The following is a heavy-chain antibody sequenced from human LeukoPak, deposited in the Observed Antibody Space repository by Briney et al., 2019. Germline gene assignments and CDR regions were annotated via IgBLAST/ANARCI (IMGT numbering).Heavy chain of an antibody. V-gene: IGHV4-59*01. Sequence: PSETLSLTCTVSGGSISSYFWSWIRQPPGKGLEWIGYVYYSGSTNYNPSLNSRVTTSVDTSKNQFSLKLSSVTAADTAVYYCARGGYDYVWGSAFDYWGQGRLVTVSS. J-gene: IGHJ4*02. CDR1: GGSISSYF. CDR2: VYYSGST. CDR3: ARGGYDYVWGSAFDY. D-gene: IGHD3-16*01.